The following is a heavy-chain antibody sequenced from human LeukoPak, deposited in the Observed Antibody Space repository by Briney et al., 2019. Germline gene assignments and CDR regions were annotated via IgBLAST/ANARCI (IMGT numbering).Heavy chain of an antibody. D-gene: IGHD6-19*01. CDR2: ISWNSGSI. CDR3: AKDRGIAVARTYDALDI. CDR1: GFTFDDYA. Sequence: GGSLRLSCAASGFTFDDYAMHWVRQAPGKGLEWVSGISWNSGSIGYADSVKGRFTISRDNAKNSLYLQMNSLRAEDTALYYCAKDRGIAVARTYDALDIWGQGTMVTVSS. J-gene: IGHJ3*02. V-gene: IGHV3-9*01.